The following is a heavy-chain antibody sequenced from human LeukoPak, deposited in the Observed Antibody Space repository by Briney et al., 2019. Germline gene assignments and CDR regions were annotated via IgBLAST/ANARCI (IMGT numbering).Heavy chain of an antibody. CDR1: GGSFSGYY. D-gene: IGHD4-4*01. J-gene: IGHJ4*02. V-gene: IGHV4-34*01. CDR2: INHSGST. Sequence: PSETLSLTCAVYGGSFSGYYWSWIRQPPGKGLEWIGEINHSGSTNYNPSLKSRVTISVDTSKNQFSLKLSSVTAADTAVYYCARHTSNSGYYFDYWGRGTLVAVSS. CDR3: ARHTSNSGYYFDY.